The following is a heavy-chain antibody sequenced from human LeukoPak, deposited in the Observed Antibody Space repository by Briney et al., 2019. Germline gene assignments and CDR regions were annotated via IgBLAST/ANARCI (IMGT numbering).Heavy chain of an antibody. J-gene: IGHJ4*02. CDR2: ISYDGTNK. Sequence: PGRSLRLSCAASGFTFSSYGIHWVRQAPGKGLEWVALISYDGTNKYYADSVKGRFTISRDNSKNTLYLQMNSLRAEDTAVYYCARDGGTRALDYWGQGTLATVSA. V-gene: IGHV3-33*01. D-gene: IGHD1-14*01. CDR1: GFTFSSYG. CDR3: ARDGGTRALDY.